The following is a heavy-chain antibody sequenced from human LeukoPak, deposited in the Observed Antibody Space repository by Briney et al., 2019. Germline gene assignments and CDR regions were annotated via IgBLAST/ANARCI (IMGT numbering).Heavy chain of an antibody. Sequence: GASVKVSCKASGYTFTSYGITWVRQAPGRGLEWMGWISAHYGNTNYAQKFQGRLTMTTDTSTNTAYMELRSLRPDDTAVYFCARDFFHGHCSGLTCFLLDSWGQGSLVTVSS. D-gene: IGHD2-15*01. J-gene: IGHJ4*02. V-gene: IGHV1-18*01. CDR2: ISAHYGNT. CDR3: ARDFFHGHCSGLTCFLLDS. CDR1: GYTFTSYG.